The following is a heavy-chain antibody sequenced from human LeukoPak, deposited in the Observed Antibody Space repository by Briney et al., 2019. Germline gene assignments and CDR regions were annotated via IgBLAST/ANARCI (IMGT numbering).Heavy chain of an antibody. CDR3: ARQPRAYHYDSSGYYFDY. J-gene: IGHJ4*02. D-gene: IGHD3-22*01. V-gene: IGHV4-31*03. CDR1: GGSISSGGYY. CDR2: IYYSGST. Sequence: SETLSLTCTVSGGSISSGGYYWSWIRQHPGKGLEWIGYIYYSGSTYYNPSLKSRVTISVDTSKNQFSLKLSSVTAADTAVYYCARQPRAYHYDSSGYYFDYWGQGTLVTVSS.